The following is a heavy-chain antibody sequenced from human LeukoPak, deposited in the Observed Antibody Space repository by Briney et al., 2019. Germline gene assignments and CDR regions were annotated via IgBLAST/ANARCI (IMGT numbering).Heavy chain of an antibody. J-gene: IGHJ4*02. D-gene: IGHD3-22*01. Sequence: RASVKVSCKASGGTFSSYAISWVRQAPGQGLEWMGWISAYNGNTNYAQKLQGRVTMTTDTSTSTAYMELRSLRSDDTAVYYCARDTYYYDRSFDYWGQGTLVTVSS. V-gene: IGHV1-18*01. CDR3: ARDTYYYDRSFDY. CDR2: ISAYNGNT. CDR1: GGTFSSYA.